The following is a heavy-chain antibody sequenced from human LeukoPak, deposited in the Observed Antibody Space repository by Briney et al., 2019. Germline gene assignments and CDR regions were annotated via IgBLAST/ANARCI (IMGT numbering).Heavy chain of an antibody. CDR1: GYTFTSYG. J-gene: IGHJ6*03. CDR2: IVVGSGNT. Sequence: SVKVSCKASGYTFTSYGISWVRQAPGQRLEWIGWIVVGSGNTNYAQKFQERVTITRDMSTSTAYMELSSLRSEDTAVYYCAADTYYDSSGYYYYYYMDVWGRGTTVTVSS. CDR3: AADTYYDSSGYYYYYYMDV. V-gene: IGHV1-58*02. D-gene: IGHD3-22*01.